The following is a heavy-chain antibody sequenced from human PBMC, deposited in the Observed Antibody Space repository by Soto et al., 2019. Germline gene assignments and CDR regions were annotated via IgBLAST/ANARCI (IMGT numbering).Heavy chain of an antibody. V-gene: IGHV3-30*03. J-gene: IGHJ6*02. CDR1: GFTFSSYG. CDR2: ISYDGSNK. CDR3: ARAYSSSWAHGGMDV. Sequence: QVQLVESGGGVVQPGRSLRLSCAASGFTFSSYGMHWVRQAPGKGLEWVAVISYDGSNKYYADSVKGRFTISRDNSKNTLYLQMNSLRAEDTAVYYCARAYSSSWAHGGMDVWGQGTTVTVSS. D-gene: IGHD6-13*01.